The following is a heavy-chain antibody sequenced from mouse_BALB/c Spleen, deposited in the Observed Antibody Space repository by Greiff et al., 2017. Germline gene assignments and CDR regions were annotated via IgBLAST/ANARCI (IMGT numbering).Heavy chain of an antibody. Sequence: QVQLKESGAELMKPGASVKISCKATGYTFSSYWIEWVKQRPGHGLEWIGEILPGSGSTNYNEKFKGKATFTADTSSNTAYMQLSSLTSEDSAVYYCATGGNYEGYFDYWGQGTTLTVSS. V-gene: IGHV1-9*01. CDR1: GYTFSSYW. CDR2: ILPGSGST. D-gene: IGHD2-1*01. CDR3: ATGGNYEGYFDY. J-gene: IGHJ2*01.